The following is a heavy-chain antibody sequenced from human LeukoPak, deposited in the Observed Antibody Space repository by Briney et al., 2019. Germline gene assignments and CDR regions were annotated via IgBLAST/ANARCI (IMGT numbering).Heavy chain of an antibody. J-gene: IGHJ1*01. Sequence: ASVTVSCTASGYTFTKNDINWVRQATGQGLEWMGWMNPNSGNTAYAQKLQGRVTMTTDTSTSTAYMELRSLRSDDTAVYYCASPGIAVAGYPLGYFQHWGQGTLVTVSS. CDR3: ASPGIAVAGYPLGYFQH. D-gene: IGHD6-19*01. CDR2: MNPNSGNT. CDR1: GYTFTKND. V-gene: IGHV1-8*01.